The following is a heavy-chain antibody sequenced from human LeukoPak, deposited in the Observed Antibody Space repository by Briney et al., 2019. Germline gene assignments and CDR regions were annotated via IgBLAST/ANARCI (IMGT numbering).Heavy chain of an antibody. J-gene: IGHJ4*02. Sequence: GASVKVSCKASGYTFTSYYMHWVRQAPGQGLEWTGIINPSGGSTSYAQKFQGRVTMTRDTSTSTVYMELSSLRSEDTAVYYCARDGAPARDWGWGQGTLVTVSS. V-gene: IGHV1-46*01. CDR1: GYTFTSYY. CDR2: INPSGGST. CDR3: ARDGAPARDWG. D-gene: IGHD3/OR15-3a*01.